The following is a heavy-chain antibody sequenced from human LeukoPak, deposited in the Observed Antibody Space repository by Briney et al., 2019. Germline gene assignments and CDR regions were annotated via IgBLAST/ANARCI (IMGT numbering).Heavy chain of an antibody. CDR2: MNPDSGNT. D-gene: IGHD3-3*01. CDR3: ARAEPYYDFWSGYTSPGYYYGMDV. Sequence: ASVKVSCKASGYTFTSYDINWVRQATGQGLEWMGWMNPDSGNTGYAQKFQGRVTMTRNTSISTAYMELSSLRSEDTAVYYCARAEPYYDFWSGYTSPGYYYGMDVWGQGTTVTVSS. CDR1: GYTFTSYD. V-gene: IGHV1-8*01. J-gene: IGHJ6*02.